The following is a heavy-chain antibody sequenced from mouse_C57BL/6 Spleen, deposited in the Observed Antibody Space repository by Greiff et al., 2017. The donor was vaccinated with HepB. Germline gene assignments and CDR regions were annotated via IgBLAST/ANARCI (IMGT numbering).Heavy chain of an antibody. CDR3: TRGATTVGDYFDY. CDR1: GFTFSSYA. Sequence: EVMLVESGEGLVKPGGSLKLSCAASGFTFSSYAMSWVRQTPEKRLEWVAYISSGGDYIYYADTVKGRFTTSRDNARNTLYLQMSSLKSEDTAMYYCTRGATTVGDYFDYWGQGTTLTVSS. CDR2: ISSGGDYI. V-gene: IGHV5-9-1*02. J-gene: IGHJ2*01. D-gene: IGHD1-1*01.